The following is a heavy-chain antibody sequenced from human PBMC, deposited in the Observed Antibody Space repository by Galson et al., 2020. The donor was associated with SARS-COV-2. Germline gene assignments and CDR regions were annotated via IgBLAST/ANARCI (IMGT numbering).Heavy chain of an antibody. V-gene: IGHV3-33*01. CDR1: GFTFSDHA. Sequence: GESLKISCAASGFTFSDHAMHWVRQAPGKGLEWVAQIFFDGSDKYYGDSVKGRFTISRDSSKNTLYLQMNNLRADDTAVYYCARDGQTSSGWAFDYWGQGTLVTVSS. J-gene: IGHJ4*02. D-gene: IGHD6-19*01. CDR3: ARDGQTSSGWAFDY. CDR2: IFFDGSDK.